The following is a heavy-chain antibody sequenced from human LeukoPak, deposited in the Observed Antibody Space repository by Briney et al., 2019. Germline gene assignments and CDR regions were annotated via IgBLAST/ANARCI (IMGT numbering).Heavy chain of an antibody. Sequence: TSETLSLTCAVYGGSFSGYYWSWIRQPPGKGLEWIGEINHSGSTNYNPSLKSRVTISVDTSKNQFSLKLSSATAADTAVYYCARVVTAPTHYFDYWGQGTLVTVSS. CDR3: ARVVTAPTHYFDY. CDR1: GGSFSGYY. V-gene: IGHV4-34*01. J-gene: IGHJ4*02. D-gene: IGHD2-21*02. CDR2: INHSGST.